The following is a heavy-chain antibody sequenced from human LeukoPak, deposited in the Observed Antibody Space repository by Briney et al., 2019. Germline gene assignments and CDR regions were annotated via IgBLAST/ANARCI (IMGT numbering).Heavy chain of an antibody. CDR3: AKDGGSGSYRYGFDY. CDR2: ISWNSGSI. J-gene: IGHJ4*02. V-gene: IGHV3-9*01. CDR1: GFTFDDYA. D-gene: IGHD3-10*01. Sequence: PGGSLRLSSAASGFTFDDYAMHSVRQAPGKGLEWVSGISWNSGSIGYADSVKGRSTISRDNAKNSLYLQMNSLRAEDTALYYCAKDGGSGSYRYGFDYWGQGSLVTVSS.